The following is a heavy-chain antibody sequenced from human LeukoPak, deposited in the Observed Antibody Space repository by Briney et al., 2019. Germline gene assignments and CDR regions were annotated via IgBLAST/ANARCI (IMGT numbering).Heavy chain of an antibody. CDR3: ARSHYGDYAYFDY. J-gene: IGHJ4*02. CDR1: GGTFSSYA. Sequence: SVKLSCEASGGTFSSYAMSWVRQAPGQGLEWVGGIIPIFGTAYYAQKFQGRVTITADESTSTAYMELSSLRSEDTAVYYCARSHYGDYAYFDYWGQGPRATVSS. V-gene: IGHV1-69*01. D-gene: IGHD4-17*01. CDR2: IIPIFGTA.